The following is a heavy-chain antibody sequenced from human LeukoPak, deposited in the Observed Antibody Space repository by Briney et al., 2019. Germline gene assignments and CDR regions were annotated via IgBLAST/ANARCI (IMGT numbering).Heavy chain of an antibody. CDR2: IYYSGST. CDR1: GGSISSSSYY. Sequence: SETLSLTCTVSGGSISSSSYYWGWIRQPPGKGLEWIGSIYYSGSTYYNPSLKSRVTISVDTSKNQFSLKLSSVTAADTAVYYCASQYYDFWSGYYQAFDIWGQGTMVTVSS. J-gene: IGHJ3*02. CDR3: ASQYYDFWSGYYQAFDI. V-gene: IGHV4-39*01. D-gene: IGHD3-3*01.